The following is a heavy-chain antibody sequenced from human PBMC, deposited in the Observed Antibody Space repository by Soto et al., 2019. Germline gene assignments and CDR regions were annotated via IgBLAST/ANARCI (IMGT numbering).Heavy chain of an antibody. D-gene: IGHD6-13*01. J-gene: IGHJ6*02. CDR3: ASAIAAAGMYYYYGMDV. CDR2: IIPIFGTA. V-gene: IGHV1-69*13. Sequence: ASVKVSCKASGGTFSSYAISWVRQAPGQGLEWMGGIIPIFGTANYAQKFQGRVTITADESTSTAYMELSSLRSEDTAVYYCASAIAAAGMYYYYGMDVWGQGTTVTVSS. CDR1: GGTFSSYA.